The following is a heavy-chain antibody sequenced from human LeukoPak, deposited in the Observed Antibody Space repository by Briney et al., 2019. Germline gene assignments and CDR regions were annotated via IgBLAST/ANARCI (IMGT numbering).Heavy chain of an antibody. J-gene: IGHJ4*02. CDR1: GGFISTYY. CDR2: IYYSGST. V-gene: IGHV4-59*01. D-gene: IGHD1-26*01. Sequence: SETLSLTCTVSGGFISTYYWTWIRQPPGKGLEWIGYIYYSGSTNYNPSLKSRVTISVDTSKNQFSLKLSSVTAADTAVYYCASTSSGSYPYYFDYWGQGTLVTVSS. CDR3: ASTSSGSYPYYFDY.